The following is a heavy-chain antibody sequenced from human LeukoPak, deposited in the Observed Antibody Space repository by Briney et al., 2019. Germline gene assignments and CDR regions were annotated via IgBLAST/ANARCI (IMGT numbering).Heavy chain of an antibody. V-gene: IGHV4-30-2*01. CDR3: ARSGRGAFDP. J-gene: IGHJ5*02. CDR2: IYHSGST. D-gene: IGHD1-26*01. CDR1: GGSISSGGYS. Sequence: SETLSLTCTVSGGSISSGGYSWSWIRQPPGKGLEWIGYIYHSGSTYYNPSLKSRVTISVDRSKNQFSLKLSSVTAADTAVYYCARSGRGAFDPWGQGTLVTVSS.